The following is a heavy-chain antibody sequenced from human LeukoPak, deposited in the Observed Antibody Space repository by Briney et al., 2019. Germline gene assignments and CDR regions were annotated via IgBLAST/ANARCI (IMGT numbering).Heavy chain of an antibody. V-gene: IGHV1-24*01. CDR3: ATRISGWAEYFQH. J-gene: IGHJ1*01. CDR2: FDPEDGET. CDR1: GYTLTELS. D-gene: IGHD6-19*01. Sequence: ASVKVSCKVSGYTLTELSMHWVRQAPGKGLEWMGGFDPEDGETIYAQKFQGRVTMTEDTSTDAAYMELSSLRSEDTAVYYCATRISGWAEYFQHWGQGTLVTVSS.